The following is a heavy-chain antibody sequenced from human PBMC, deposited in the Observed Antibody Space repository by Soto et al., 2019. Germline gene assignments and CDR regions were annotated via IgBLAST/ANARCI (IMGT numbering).Heavy chain of an antibody. D-gene: IGHD6-6*01. CDR3: ARYSSSFDY. CDR1: GYTFTSYY. V-gene: IGHV1-46*01. CDR2: INPSGGST. J-gene: IGHJ4*02. Sequence: GASVKVSCKASGYTFTSYYMYWVRQAPGQGLEWMGIINPSGGSTSYAQKFQGRVTMTTDTSTSTAYMELRSLRSDDTAVYYCARYSSSFDYWGQGTLVTVSS.